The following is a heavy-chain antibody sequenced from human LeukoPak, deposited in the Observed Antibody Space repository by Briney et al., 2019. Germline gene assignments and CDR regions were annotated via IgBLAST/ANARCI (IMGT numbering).Heavy chain of an antibody. D-gene: IGHD6-19*01. V-gene: IGHV3-30*18. J-gene: IGHJ4*02. Sequence: GRSLRLSCAAPGFTFSSYGMHWVRQAPGKGLEWVAVISYDGSNKYYADSVKGRFTISRDNSKNTLYLQMNSLRAEDTAVYYCAKDMLSSGWCWGQGTLVTVSS. CDR3: AKDMLSSGWC. CDR2: ISYDGSNK. CDR1: GFTFSSYG.